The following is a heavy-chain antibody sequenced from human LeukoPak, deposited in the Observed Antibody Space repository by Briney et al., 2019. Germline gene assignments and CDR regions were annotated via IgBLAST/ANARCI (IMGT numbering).Heavy chain of an antibody. J-gene: IGHJ4*02. CDR3: ARDVGITAVGLYYFDY. V-gene: IGHV3-48*01. CDR1: GFTFSSYS. Sequence: GGSLRLSCAASGFTFSSYSMDWVRQAPGKGLEWVSYISASRTAIYYADSVEGRFTISRDNAQNSLYLQMNSLRAEDTAVYYCARDVGITAVGLYYFDYWGQGTLVTVSS. CDR2: ISASRTAI. D-gene: IGHD6-13*01.